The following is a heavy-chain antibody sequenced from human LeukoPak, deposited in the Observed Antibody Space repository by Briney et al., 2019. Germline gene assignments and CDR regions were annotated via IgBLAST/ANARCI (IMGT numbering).Heavy chain of an antibody. V-gene: IGHV4-4*07. Sequence: SETLSLTCSVSGGSISSYYWSWIRQPAGKGLEWIGRIYSSGSTNYNPSLKSRVTMSVDTSKNELSLKLSSVTAADTAVYYCARDKWSAFDIWGQGTMVTVSS. J-gene: IGHJ3*02. CDR1: GGSISSYY. CDR3: ARDKWSAFDI. CDR2: IYSSGST. D-gene: IGHD2-8*01.